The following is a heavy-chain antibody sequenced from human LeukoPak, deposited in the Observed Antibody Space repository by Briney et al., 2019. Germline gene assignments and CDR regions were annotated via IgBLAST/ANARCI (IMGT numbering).Heavy chain of an antibody. V-gene: IGHV3-30-3*01. J-gene: IGHJ4*02. D-gene: IGHD3-22*01. CDR2: ISYDGSNK. CDR3: ARDPTLDYYDSSGYSSLLDY. CDR1: GFTFSSYA. Sequence: GGSLRLSCAASGFTFSSYAMHWVRQAPGKGLEWVAVISYDGSNKYYADSVKGRFTISRDNSKNTLYLQMNSLRAEDTAVYYCARDPTLDYYDSSGYSSLLDYWGQGTLVTVSS.